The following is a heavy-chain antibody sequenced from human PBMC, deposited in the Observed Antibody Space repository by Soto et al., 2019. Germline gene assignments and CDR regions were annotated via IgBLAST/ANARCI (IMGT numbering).Heavy chain of an antibody. V-gene: IGHV3-13*01. J-gene: IGHJ4*02. D-gene: IGHD2-8*01. Sequence: PGGSLRLSXAASGFTFSSYDMHWVRQATGKGLEWVSAIGTAGDTYYPGSVKGRFTISRENAKNSLYLQMNSLRAGDTAVYYCARGGVPIPRSGFDYWGQGTLVTVSS. CDR1: GFTFSSYD. CDR3: ARGGVPIPRSGFDY. CDR2: IGTAGDT.